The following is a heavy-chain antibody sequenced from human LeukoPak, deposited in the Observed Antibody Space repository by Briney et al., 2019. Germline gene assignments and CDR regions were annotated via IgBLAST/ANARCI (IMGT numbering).Heavy chain of an antibody. CDR1: GLTFRCHG. Sequence: GGSLRRSGAASGLTFRCHGMHWVRQAPVNGLVWVSRINDDGSSTTYADSVKGRFTISRDNTKNMLYLEMKSLRVEDTAVYYCASTISCLLWGQGTLVTVSS. D-gene: IGHD2-15*01. V-gene: IGHV3-74*01. CDR2: INDDGSST. J-gene: IGHJ4*02. CDR3: ASTISCLL.